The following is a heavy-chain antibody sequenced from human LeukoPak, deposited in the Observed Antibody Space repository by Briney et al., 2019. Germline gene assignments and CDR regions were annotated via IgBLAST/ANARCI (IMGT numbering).Heavy chain of an antibody. V-gene: IGHV3-7*01. CDR2: IKQDGSET. D-gene: IGHD3-22*01. CDR3: ATYSSLNRREFQY. J-gene: IGHJ1*01. CDR1: GFTFRSYW. Sequence: PGGSLRLSCAASGFTFRSYWMTWVRQYPGKGLEWVANIKQDGSETYYVDSVKGRFTISRDNAKNSLYLQMNSLRAEDTAVYYCATYSSLNRREFQYWGQGTLLTVSS.